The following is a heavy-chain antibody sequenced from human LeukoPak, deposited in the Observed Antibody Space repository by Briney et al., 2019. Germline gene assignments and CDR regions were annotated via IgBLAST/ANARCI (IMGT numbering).Heavy chain of an antibody. CDR3: ARGVGVYSNYPTYYYYYYMDV. CDR2: INHSGST. D-gene: IGHD4-11*01. V-gene: IGHV4-34*01. Sequence: SETLSLTCAVYGGSFSGYYWSSIRQPPGKGLEWIGEINHSGSTNYIPSLKSRVTISVDTSKNQFSLKLSSVTAADTAVYYCARGVGVYSNYPTYYYYYYMDVWGKGTTVTVSS. CDR1: GGSFSGYY. J-gene: IGHJ6*03.